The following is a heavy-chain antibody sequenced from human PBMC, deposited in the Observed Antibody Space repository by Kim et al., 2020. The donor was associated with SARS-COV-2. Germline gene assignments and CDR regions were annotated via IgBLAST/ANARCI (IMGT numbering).Heavy chain of an antibody. CDR1: GFTFSSYE. V-gene: IGHV3-48*03. J-gene: IGHJ3*02. D-gene: IGHD3-22*01. Sequence: GGSLRLSCAASGFTFSSYEMNWVRQAPGKGLEWVSYISSSGSTIYYADSVKGRFTISRDNARNSLYLQMNSLRAEDTAVYYCARGSYNRIVVVITKFAFDIWGQGTMVTVSS. CDR3: ARGSYNRIVVVITKFAFDI. CDR2: ISSSGSTI.